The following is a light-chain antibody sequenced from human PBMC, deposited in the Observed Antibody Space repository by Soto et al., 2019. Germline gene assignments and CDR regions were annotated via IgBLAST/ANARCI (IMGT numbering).Light chain of an antibody. CDR2: AAS. J-gene: IGKJ1*01. Sequence: DVHMSQSPSSLSASVGHRFTITCRASQSISRYLNWYQQKPGKAPKLLIYAASSLQSGVPSRFSGSGSGTDYTLTISSLQPEDFEPYYCQQSYSNPRTFGQGTKVDNK. CDR1: QSISRY. CDR3: QQSYSNPRT. V-gene: IGKV1-39*01.